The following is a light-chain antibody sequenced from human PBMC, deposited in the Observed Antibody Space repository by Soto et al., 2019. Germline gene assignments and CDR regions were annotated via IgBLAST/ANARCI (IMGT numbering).Light chain of an antibody. V-gene: IGKV3-11*01. CDR3: QQRSNWPFT. CDR1: QSVSSY. Sequence: EIVLTQSPATLSLSPGERATLSCRASQSVSSYLAWYQQKPGQAPRLLIYDASNRATAIPARFSGSGSGTAFTLTISSLEPEDFAVYYCQQRSNWPFTFGQGTRLEIK. J-gene: IGKJ5*01. CDR2: DAS.